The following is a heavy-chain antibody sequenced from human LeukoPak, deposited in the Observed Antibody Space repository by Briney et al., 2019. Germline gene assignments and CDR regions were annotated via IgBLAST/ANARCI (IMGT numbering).Heavy chain of an antibody. CDR1: GGSISSGSYY. D-gene: IGHD4-17*01. CDR3: ARGVNDYGDYWYFDL. Sequence: SETLSLTCTVSGGSISSGSYYWSWIRQPPGKGLEWIGYIYYSGSTNYNPSLKSRVTISVDTSKNQFSLKLSSVTAADTGVYYCARGVNDYGDYWYFDLWGRGTLVTVSS. V-gene: IGHV4-61*01. CDR2: IYYSGST. J-gene: IGHJ2*01.